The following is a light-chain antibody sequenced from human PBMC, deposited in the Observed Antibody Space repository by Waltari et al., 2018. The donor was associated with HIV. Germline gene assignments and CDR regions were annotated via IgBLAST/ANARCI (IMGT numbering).Light chain of an antibody. CDR1: SGLVSQRFF. J-gene: IGLJ2*01. V-gene: IGLV8-61*01. CDR3: LLYMGGGLWL. CDR2: NTN. Sequence: QTVVTQEPSLSVSPGETVTLTCASSSGLVSQRFFPTWYQQAPGQAPRTLLYNTNVPSSGVPDRFSGSILGYRAALTITGAQADDESDYYCLLYMGGGLWLLGGGTRLTVL.